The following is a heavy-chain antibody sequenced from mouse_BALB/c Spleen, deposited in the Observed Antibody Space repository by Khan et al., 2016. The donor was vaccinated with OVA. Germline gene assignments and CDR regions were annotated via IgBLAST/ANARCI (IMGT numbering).Heavy chain of an antibody. CDR3: ARSTDRFAFVY. CDR1: GDSITSGY. Sequence: EVQLQESGPSLVKPSQTLSLTCSVTGDSITSGYWNWIRKFPGNKLEYMGHIIYTGSTYYNPSLKSRISITRHTSENQYYLQLNSVTEEDTATYYCARSTDRFAFVYWGQGTLVTVSA. D-gene: IGHD2-14*01. CDR2: IIYTGST. J-gene: IGHJ3*01. V-gene: IGHV3-8*02.